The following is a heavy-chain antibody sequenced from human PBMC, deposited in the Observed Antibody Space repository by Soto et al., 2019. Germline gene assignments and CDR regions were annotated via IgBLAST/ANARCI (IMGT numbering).Heavy chain of an antibody. J-gene: IGHJ3*02. CDR1: GGSISSGGYY. CDR2: IYYSGNT. D-gene: IGHD3-22*01. Sequence: SETLSLTCTVSGGSISSGGYYWSWIRQHPGKGLEWIGYIYYSGNTYYNPSLKSRVTISVDTSKNQFSLKLSSVTAADTAVYCCARDQSYYYDSSGYHDAFDIWGQGTMVTVSS. CDR3: ARDQSYYYDSSGYHDAFDI. V-gene: IGHV4-31*03.